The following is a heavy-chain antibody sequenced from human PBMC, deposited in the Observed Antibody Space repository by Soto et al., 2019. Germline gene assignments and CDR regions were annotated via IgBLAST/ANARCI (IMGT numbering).Heavy chain of an antibody. Sequence: QVQLQESGPGLVKPSETLSLTCTVSDDSSSNYKWSWIRQPPGRRLEWIGYIDSNGDTSYNTSLQSRVTRSLDTSTKQFFLKLSSVTAAGTAVYYCVSEGFGRLHSLVDVWGQGTTVTISS. CDR3: VSEGFGRLHSLVDV. D-gene: IGHD3-10*01. V-gene: IGHV4-59*08. CDR2: IDSNGDT. CDR1: DDSSSNYK. J-gene: IGHJ6*02.